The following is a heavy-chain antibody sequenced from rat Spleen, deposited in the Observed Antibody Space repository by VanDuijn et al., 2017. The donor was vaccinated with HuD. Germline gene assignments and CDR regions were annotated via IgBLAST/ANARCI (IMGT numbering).Heavy chain of an antibody. Sequence: EVPLQESGPGLVKPSQSLSLTCSVTGYSITSSYRWNWIRKFPGNKLEWRGYINSAGSTNYTPSLKSQISITRDTSKNRFFLQLTSVITEDTATYYCARSFSYVMDAWGQGASVTVSS. CDR2: INSAGST. V-gene: IGHV3-3*01. CDR3: ARSFSYVMDA. CDR1: GYSITSSYR. J-gene: IGHJ4*01.